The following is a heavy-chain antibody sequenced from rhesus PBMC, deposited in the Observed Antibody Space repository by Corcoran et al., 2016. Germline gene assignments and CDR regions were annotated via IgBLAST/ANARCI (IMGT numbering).Heavy chain of an antibody. CDR2: ISYTGGST. CDR3: AKEAVGSADY. CDR1: GFIFGNYG. D-gene: IGHD5-24*01. Sequence: EVQLVETGGGLVQPGGSLRLSCAASGFIFGNYGMHWVRQAPGKGLDWVSGISYTGGSTYYADSVKGRFTISRDNSKNTVSLQMNNLRPEDTAVYYCAKEAVGSADYWGQGVLVTVSS. J-gene: IGHJ4*01. V-gene: IGHV3S5*01.